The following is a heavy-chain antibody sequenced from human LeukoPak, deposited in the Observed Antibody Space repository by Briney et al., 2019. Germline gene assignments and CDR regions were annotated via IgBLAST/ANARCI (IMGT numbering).Heavy chain of an antibody. CDR1: GFTFSSYG. D-gene: IGHD3-22*01. Sequence: GGSLRLSCAASGFTFSSYGMHWVRQAPGKGLEWVAFIRYDGSNKYYADSMKGRFTISRDNSKNTLYLQMNSLRAEDTAVYYCAKPYYYDSSGWVDYWGQGTLVTVSS. CDR3: AKPYYYDSSGWVDY. CDR2: IRYDGSNK. V-gene: IGHV3-30*02. J-gene: IGHJ4*02.